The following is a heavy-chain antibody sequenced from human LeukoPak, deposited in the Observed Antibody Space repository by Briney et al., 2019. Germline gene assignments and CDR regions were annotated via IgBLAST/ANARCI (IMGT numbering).Heavy chain of an antibody. V-gene: IGHV4-39*01. CDR3: ASLRPPVVGATWVDY. Sequence: SETLSLTCTVSGVSISSSSCYWGWIRQPPGKELEWIGSIYNTGSSYYNPSLKSRGTISVGTSKNQFSLRLRSVTAADTAVYYCASLRPPVVGATWVDYWGQGILVTVSS. CDR2: IYNTGSS. J-gene: IGHJ4*02. CDR1: GVSISSSSCY. D-gene: IGHD1-26*01.